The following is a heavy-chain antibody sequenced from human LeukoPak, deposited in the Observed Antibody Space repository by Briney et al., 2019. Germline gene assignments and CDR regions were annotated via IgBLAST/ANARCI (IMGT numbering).Heavy chain of an antibody. V-gene: IGHV1-69*02. D-gene: IGHD3-10*01. CDR2: IIPILGIA. CDR3: ARYGSGSYSY. Sequence: GASVKVSCKASGYTFTDYYMHWVRQAPGQGLEWMGRIIPILGIANYAQKFQGRVTITADKSTSTAYMELSSLRSEDTAVHYCARYGSGSYSYWGQGTLVTVSS. CDR1: GYTFTDYY. J-gene: IGHJ4*02.